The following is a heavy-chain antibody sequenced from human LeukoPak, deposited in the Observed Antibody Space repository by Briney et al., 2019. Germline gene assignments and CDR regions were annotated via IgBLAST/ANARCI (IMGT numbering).Heavy chain of an antibody. CDR2: IYYSGST. D-gene: IGHD3-3*01. J-gene: IGHJ4*02. CDR1: GGSISSGDYY. Sequence: SETLSFTCTVSGGSISSGDYYWSWIRQPPGKGLEWIGYIYYSGSTYYNPSLKSRVTISVDTSKNQFSLKLSSVTAADTAVYYCARVGLSKPTSWSPYFDYWGQGTLVTVSS. V-gene: IGHV4-30-4*08. CDR3: ARVGLSKPTSWSPYFDY.